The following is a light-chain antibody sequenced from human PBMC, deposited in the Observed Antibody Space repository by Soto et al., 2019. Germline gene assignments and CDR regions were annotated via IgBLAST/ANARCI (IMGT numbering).Light chain of an antibody. Sequence: QSALTQPASVSGSAGQSITISCSGTMSDVGAYNLVSWYQQHPGTAPKLIIYEVRNRPSGISSRFSGSRSGNTASLTISGLQSEYEGDDYCRADTASSTLVFGGGTQLTVL. V-gene: IGLV2-14*01. J-gene: IGLJ3*02. CDR2: EVR. CDR1: MSDVGAYNL. CDR3: RADTASSTLV.